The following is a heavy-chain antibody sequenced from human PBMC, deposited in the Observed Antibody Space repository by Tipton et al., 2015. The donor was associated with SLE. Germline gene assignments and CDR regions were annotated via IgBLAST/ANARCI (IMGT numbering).Heavy chain of an antibody. D-gene: IGHD6-19*01. CDR2: IYSGGST. V-gene: IGHV3-NL1*01. CDR3: AKRAVAGDYFDY. Sequence: SLRLSCAASGFTFSSYGMHWVRQAPGKGLEWVSVIYSGGSTYYADSVKGRFTISRDNSKNTLYLQINSLRAEDTAVYYCAKRAVAGDYFDYWGQGTLVTVSS. CDR1: GFTFSSYG. J-gene: IGHJ4*02.